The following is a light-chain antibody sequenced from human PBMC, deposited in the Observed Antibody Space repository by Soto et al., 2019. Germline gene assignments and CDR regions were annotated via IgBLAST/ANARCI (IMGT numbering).Light chain of an antibody. CDR1: QSISSW. V-gene: IGKV1-5*03. CDR3: QQYNSYSGFT. J-gene: IGKJ3*01. Sequence: DIQMTQSPSTLSASVGDRVTITCRASQSISSWLAWYQQKPGKAPKLLIYKAASLESGVPARFSGSGDGTEFTLTISTLQPDDFATYYCQQYNSYSGFTFGPGTKVEIK. CDR2: KAA.